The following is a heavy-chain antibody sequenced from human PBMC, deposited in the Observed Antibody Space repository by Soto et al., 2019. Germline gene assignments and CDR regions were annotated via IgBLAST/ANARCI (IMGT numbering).Heavy chain of an antibody. D-gene: IGHD4-17*01. Sequence: SETLSLTCAVSGGSISSGGYSWSWIRQPPGKGLEWIGYIYHSGSTYYNPSLKSRVTISVDRSKNQFSLKLSSVTAADTAVYYCARSQTTVTSYDHWGQGTLVTVSS. CDR3: ARSQTTVTSYDH. V-gene: IGHV4-30-2*01. CDR2: IYHSGST. CDR1: GGSISSGGYS. J-gene: IGHJ4*02.